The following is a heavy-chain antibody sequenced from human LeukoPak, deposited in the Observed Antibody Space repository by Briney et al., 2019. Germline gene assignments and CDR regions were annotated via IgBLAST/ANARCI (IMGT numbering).Heavy chain of an antibody. CDR1: GFTFSSYG. CDR3: ASTSGWYEPIDY. CDR2: IWYDGSNK. V-gene: IGHV3-33*01. Sequence: GGSLRLSCAVSGFTFSSYGMHWVRQAPGKGLEWVAVIWYDGSNKYYADSVKGRFTISRDNSKNTLYLQMNSLRAEDTAVYYCASTSGWYEPIDYWGQGTLVTVSS. J-gene: IGHJ4*02. D-gene: IGHD6-19*01.